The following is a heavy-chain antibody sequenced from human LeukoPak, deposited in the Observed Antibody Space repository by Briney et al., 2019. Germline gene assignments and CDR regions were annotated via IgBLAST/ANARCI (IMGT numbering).Heavy chain of an antibody. CDR2: IWYDGSNK. CDR1: GFTFSSYG. J-gene: IGHJ4*01. CDR3: ARDNWNDGIDY. V-gene: IGHV3-33*01. D-gene: IGHD1-1*01. Sequence: PGRSLRLSCAASGFTFSSYGMHWVRQAPGKGLEWVAVIWYDGSNKYYADSVKGRFTISRDNSKNTLYLQMNSLRAEDTAVYYCARDNWNDGIDYWGHGTLVTVSS.